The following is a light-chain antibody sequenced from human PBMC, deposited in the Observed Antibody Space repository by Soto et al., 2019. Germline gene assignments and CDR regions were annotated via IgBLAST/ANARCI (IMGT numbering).Light chain of an antibody. CDR3: QQYTISPGT. J-gene: IGKJ1*01. CDR1: QSVSSNY. CDR2: GAS. Sequence: EIVLTQSPGTLSLSPGERATLSCRASQSVSSNYLAWYQQKPGQAPRLLIFGASSRATGIPDRFSGSGSGTDFTLTISRLEPEDFAVYYCQQYTISPGTFGQGTKVEIK. V-gene: IGKV3-20*01.